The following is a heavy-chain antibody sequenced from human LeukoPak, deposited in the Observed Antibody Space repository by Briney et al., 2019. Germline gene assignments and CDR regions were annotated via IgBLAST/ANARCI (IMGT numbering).Heavy chain of an antibody. CDR3: VRRDPGWNYFDY. D-gene: IGHD6-19*01. Sequence: SGTLSLTCAVSGGSINSHYWGWIRQPPGKGLQWIGDIFYTGKNNYNPSLKSRVTISLDTSKGHLSLHLTSVLAADTAIYYCVRRDPGWNYFDYWGQGILVPVST. CDR1: GGSINSHY. V-gene: IGHV4-59*08. CDR2: IFYTGKN. J-gene: IGHJ4*02.